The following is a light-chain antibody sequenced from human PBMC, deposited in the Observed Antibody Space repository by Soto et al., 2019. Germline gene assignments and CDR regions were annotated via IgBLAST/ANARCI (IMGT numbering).Light chain of an antibody. CDR1: SSNIGSNT. CDR3: AAWDDSLTRHV. V-gene: IGLV1-44*01. CDR2: SNN. Sequence: QSALTQPPSGSGTPGQRVTISCSGGSSNIGSNTVNWYQQLPGTAPKLLIYSNNQRPSGVPDRFSGSKSGTSASLAISGLQSEDEADYSSAAWDDSLTRHVSRPGTKLTVL. J-gene: IGLJ1*01.